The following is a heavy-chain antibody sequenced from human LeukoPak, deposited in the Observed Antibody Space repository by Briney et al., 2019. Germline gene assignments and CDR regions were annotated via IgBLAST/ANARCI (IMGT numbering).Heavy chain of an antibody. D-gene: IGHD6-13*01. CDR3: ARVEAAAANYYYYYMDV. J-gene: IGHJ6*03. V-gene: IGHV4-61*02. CDR1: GGSISSGSYY. CDR2: IYTSGST. Sequence: SETLSLTCTVSGGSISSGSYYWSWIRQPAGKGLEWIGRIYTSGSTNYNPSLKSRVTISVDTSKNQFSLKLSSVTAADTAVYYCARVEAAAANYYYYYMDVWGKGTTVTVSS.